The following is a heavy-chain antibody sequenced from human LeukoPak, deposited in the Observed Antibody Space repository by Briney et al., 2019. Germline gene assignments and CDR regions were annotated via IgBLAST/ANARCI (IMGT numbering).Heavy chain of an antibody. V-gene: IGHV4-31*03. J-gene: IGHJ4*02. CDR2: IYYSGST. Sequence: SETLSLTCTVSGGSISSGGYYWSWIRQHPGKGLEWIGYIYYSGSTYYNPSLKSRVTISVDTSKNQFSLKLSSVTAADTAVYYCARRGRRWCAFDYWGQGTLVTVSS. D-gene: IGHD2-8*02. CDR3: ARRGRRWCAFDY. CDR1: GGSISSGGYY.